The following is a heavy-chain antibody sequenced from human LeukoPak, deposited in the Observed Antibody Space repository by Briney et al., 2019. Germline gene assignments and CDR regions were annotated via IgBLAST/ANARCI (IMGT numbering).Heavy chain of an antibody. CDR2: IYYSGNT. V-gene: IGHV4-59*01. Sequence: SETLSLTCTVSGYSISSGYYWSWIRQPPGKGLEWIGFIYYSGNTNYNPSLKSRVTISLDTSKNQFSLKLSSVTAADTAVYYCARYALAGYYFDYWGQGTLVTASS. J-gene: IGHJ4*02. D-gene: IGHD3-10*01. CDR1: GYSISSGYY. CDR3: ARYALAGYYFDY.